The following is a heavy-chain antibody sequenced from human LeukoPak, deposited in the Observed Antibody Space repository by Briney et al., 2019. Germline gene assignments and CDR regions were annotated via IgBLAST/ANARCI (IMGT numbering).Heavy chain of an antibody. J-gene: IGHJ5*02. V-gene: IGHV4-38-2*02. CDR2: IYHSGST. D-gene: IGHD5-18*01. CDR1: GYSISSGYY. CDR3: ARVLDTAMGTGFDP. Sequence: SETLSLTCTVSGYSISSGYYWGWIRQPPGKGLAWIGSIYHSGSTYYNPSLKSRVTISVDTSKNQFSLKLSSVTAADTAVYYCARVLDTAMGTGFDPWGQGTLVTVSS.